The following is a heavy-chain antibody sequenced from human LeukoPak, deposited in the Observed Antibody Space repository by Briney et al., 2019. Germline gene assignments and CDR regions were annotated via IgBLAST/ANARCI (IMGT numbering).Heavy chain of an antibody. CDR1: DGSVNDYY. CDR3: ARGGARGSSAFDV. J-gene: IGHJ3*01. CDR2: IYYSGST. Sequence: SETLSLTCTVSDGSVNDYYWNWIRQPPGKGLEWIGYIYYSGSTDYNPSLKSRVTMSIDTSKNQFSLKLNSVTAADTAVYYCARGGARGSSAFDVWGQGTMVIVSA. V-gene: IGHV4-59*02. D-gene: IGHD3-10*01.